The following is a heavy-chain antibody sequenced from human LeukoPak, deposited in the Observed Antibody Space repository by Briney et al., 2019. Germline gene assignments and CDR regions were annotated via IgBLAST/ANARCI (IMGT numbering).Heavy chain of an antibody. J-gene: IGHJ4*02. Sequence: NHGESLKISCKGSGYSFTSYWIGWVRQMPGKGLEWTWIIYPGDSDTRYSPSFQGQVTISADKSISTAYLQWSSLKASDTAMYYCARSCRDGYRDFDYWGQGTLVTVS. D-gene: IGHD5-24*01. V-gene: IGHV5-51*01. CDR3: ARSCRDGYRDFDY. CDR2: IYPGDSDT. CDR1: GYSFTSYW.